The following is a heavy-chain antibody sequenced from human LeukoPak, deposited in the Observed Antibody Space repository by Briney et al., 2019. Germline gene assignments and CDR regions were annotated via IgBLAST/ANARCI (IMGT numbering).Heavy chain of an antibody. Sequence: SGRSLRLSCAASGFTFDDYAMHWVRQAPGKGLEWVSGISWNSGSIGYADSVKGRFTISRDNSKNTLYLQMNSLRAEDTAVYYCAKDHSSGWSYWGQGTLVSVSS. D-gene: IGHD6-19*01. V-gene: IGHV3-9*01. CDR2: ISWNSGSI. CDR1: GFTFDDYA. CDR3: AKDHSSGWSY. J-gene: IGHJ4*02.